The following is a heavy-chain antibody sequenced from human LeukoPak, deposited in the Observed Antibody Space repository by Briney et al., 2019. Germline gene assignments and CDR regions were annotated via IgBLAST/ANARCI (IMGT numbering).Heavy chain of an antibody. CDR1: GFTFSSYN. Sequence: GGSLRLSCAASGFTFSSYNMNWVRQAPGKGLEWVSSISSGTSYIYYADSVKGRFTISRDNAKNSLYLQMNSLRAEDTALYYCARGDGPIDYWGQGTLVTASS. CDR2: ISSGTSYI. J-gene: IGHJ4*02. CDR3: ARGDGPIDY. V-gene: IGHV3-21*01.